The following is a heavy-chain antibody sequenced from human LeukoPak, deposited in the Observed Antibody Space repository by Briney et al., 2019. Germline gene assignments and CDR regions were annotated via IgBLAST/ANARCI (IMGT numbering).Heavy chain of an antibody. CDR3: ARTKGITYGDYEY. CDR2: IYPGDSDT. D-gene: IGHD4-17*01. J-gene: IGHJ4*02. Sequence: GESLKISCQGSGYTFSTYWLAWVRQMPGKGPEWMGIIYPGDSDTRYSPSFQGQVTISADEFISTAYLQWSSLKASDTAMYYCARTKGITYGDYEYWGQGTLVTVPS. CDR1: GYTFSTYW. V-gene: IGHV5-51*01.